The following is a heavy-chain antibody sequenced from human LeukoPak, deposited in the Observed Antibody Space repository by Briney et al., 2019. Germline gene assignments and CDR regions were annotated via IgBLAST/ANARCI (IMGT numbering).Heavy chain of an antibody. CDR2: ISYDGSNK. D-gene: IGHD3-3*01. CDR1: GFTFSSYG. Sequence: PGGSLRLSCAASGFTFSSYGMHWVRQAPGKGLEWVAVISYDGSNKYYADSVKGRFTISRDNSKNTLYLQMNSLRAEDTAVYYCARDHRGGVVIGWFDPWGQGTLVTVSS. J-gene: IGHJ5*02. CDR3: ARDHRGGVVIGWFDP. V-gene: IGHV3-30*03.